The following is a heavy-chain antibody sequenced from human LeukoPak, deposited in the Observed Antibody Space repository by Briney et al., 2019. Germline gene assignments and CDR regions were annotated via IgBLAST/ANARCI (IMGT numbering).Heavy chain of an antibody. D-gene: IGHD6-19*01. CDR3: ARRSGIAVAGAFDY. Sequence: GGSLRLSCAASGFTFNNYAMNWVRQVPGKGLEWVSSISGSGGNTYYADSVKGRFTISRDNSKNTLYLQMNSLRAEDTAVYYCARRSGIAVAGAFDYWGQGTLVTVSS. CDR1: GFTFNNYA. V-gene: IGHV3-23*01. J-gene: IGHJ4*02. CDR2: ISGSGGNT.